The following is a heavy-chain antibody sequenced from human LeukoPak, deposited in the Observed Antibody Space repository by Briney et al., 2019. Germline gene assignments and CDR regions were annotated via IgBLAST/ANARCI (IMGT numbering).Heavy chain of an antibody. J-gene: IGHJ4*02. Sequence: GGSLRLSCTASGFTSRSYGMHWVRQAPGKGLEWVAGISYDESTKYYADSVKGRFTISRDNAKNSLYLQMNSLRAEDTAVYYCAIIPMVRGVIGYFDYWGQGTLVTVSS. CDR1: GFTSRSYG. D-gene: IGHD3-10*01. CDR3: AIIPMVRGVIGYFDY. CDR2: ISYDESTK. V-gene: IGHV3-30*03.